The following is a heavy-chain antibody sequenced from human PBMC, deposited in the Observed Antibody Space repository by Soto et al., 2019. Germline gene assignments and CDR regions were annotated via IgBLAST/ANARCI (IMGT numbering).Heavy chain of an antibody. CDR3: AREESYYDSSGYYPFDY. Sequence: PGGSLRLSCAASGFTFSGYSMNWVRQAPGKGLEWVSSISSSSSYMYYTDSLKGRFTISRDNAKNSLYLQMNSLRAEDTAVYYCAREESYYDSSGYYPFDYWGQGTLVTVSS. V-gene: IGHV3-21*01. D-gene: IGHD3-22*01. CDR2: ISSSSSYM. J-gene: IGHJ4*02. CDR1: GFTFSGYS.